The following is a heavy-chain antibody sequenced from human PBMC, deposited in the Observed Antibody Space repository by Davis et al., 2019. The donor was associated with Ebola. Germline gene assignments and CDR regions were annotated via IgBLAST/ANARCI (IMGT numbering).Heavy chain of an antibody. CDR1: GLTFSGYV. Sequence: GESLKISCAASGLTFSGYVMNWVRLAPGKGLQWVSGISISGDDTYYADSVKGRFTVSRDNSKNTLFLQMNSLGVEDTAIYYCARVISFTSAFDHWGQGTLVTVSS. J-gene: IGHJ4*02. CDR3: ARVISFTSAFDH. D-gene: IGHD2-2*01. CDR2: ISISGDDT. V-gene: IGHV3-23*01.